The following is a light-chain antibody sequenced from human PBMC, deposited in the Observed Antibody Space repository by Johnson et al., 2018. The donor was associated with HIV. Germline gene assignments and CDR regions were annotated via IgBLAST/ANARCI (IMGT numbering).Light chain of an antibody. CDR2: RNN. CDR3: GTWDSSLSGYV. J-gene: IGLJ1*01. V-gene: IGLV1-44*01. Sequence: QSVLTQPPSASGTPGQRVTISCSGSSSNIGSNTVNWYQQLPGTAPKLLIYRNNQRPSGVPDRFSGSKSGTSASLAISGLQAEDEADYYCGTWDSSLSGYVFGTGTKVTFL. CDR1: SSNIGSNT.